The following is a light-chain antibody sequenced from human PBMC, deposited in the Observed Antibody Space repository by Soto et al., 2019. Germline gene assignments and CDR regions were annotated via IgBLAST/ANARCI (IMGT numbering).Light chain of an antibody. J-gene: IGLJ1*01. CDR2: GVT. V-gene: IGLV2-14*01. CDR1: SSDAGGYNY. CDR3: SSYTSASTLLYL. Sequence: SALTQPASVSGSPGQSITISCTGTSSDAGGYNYVSWYQQHPGIAPKLLIYGVTNRPSGVSTRFSGSKSGNTASLTISGLQAEDEADYHCSSYTSASTLLYLFGTGTKLTVL.